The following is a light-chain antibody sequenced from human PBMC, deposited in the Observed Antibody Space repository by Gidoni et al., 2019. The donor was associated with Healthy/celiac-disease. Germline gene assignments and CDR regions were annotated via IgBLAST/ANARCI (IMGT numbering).Light chain of an antibody. CDR1: SSNIGSNT. CDR2: SNN. Sequence: QSVLTQPPSASGTPGQRVTISCSGSSSNIGSNTVNCYQQLPGTAPKLLIYSNNQRPSGVPDRCSGSKSGTSASLAISGLQSEDEADYYCAAWDDSLNGRVFGGGTKLTVL. J-gene: IGLJ3*02. V-gene: IGLV1-44*01. CDR3: AAWDDSLNGRV.